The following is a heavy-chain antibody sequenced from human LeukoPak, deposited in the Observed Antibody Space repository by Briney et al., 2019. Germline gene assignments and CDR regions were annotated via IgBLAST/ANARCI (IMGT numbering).Heavy chain of an antibody. Sequence: GGSLRLSCAASGFSFSNYAMTWVRQAPGKGLEWVSYISSSSSTIYYADSVKGRFTISRDNAKNSLYLQMNSLRAEDTAVYYCARGAYYYEDWGQGTLVTVSS. D-gene: IGHD3-22*01. CDR2: ISSSSSTI. V-gene: IGHV3-48*01. CDR3: ARGAYYYED. J-gene: IGHJ4*02. CDR1: GFSFSNYA.